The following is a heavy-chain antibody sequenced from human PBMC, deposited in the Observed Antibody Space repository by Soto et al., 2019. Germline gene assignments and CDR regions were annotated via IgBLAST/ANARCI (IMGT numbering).Heavy chain of an antibody. CDR1: GFTFSDYY. Sequence: PGGSLRLSCAASGFTFSDYYMSWIRQAPGKGLEWVSYIISSGSTIYYADSVKGRFTISRDNAKNSLYLQMNSLRAEDTAVYYCAREDYDILTGPGGDFDYWGQGTLVTVSS. V-gene: IGHV3-11*01. J-gene: IGHJ4*02. D-gene: IGHD3-9*01. CDR3: AREDYDILTGPGGDFDY. CDR2: IISSGSTI.